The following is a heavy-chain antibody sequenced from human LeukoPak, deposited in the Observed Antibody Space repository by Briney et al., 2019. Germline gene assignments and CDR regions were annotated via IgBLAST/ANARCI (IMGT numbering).Heavy chain of an antibody. Sequence: GGSLRLSCAASGLTFSSYGMHWVRQAPGKGLEWVAFIRYDGSNKYYADSVKGRFTISRDNSKNTLYLQMNSLRAEDTAVYYCAKDCDSSGYYPYYFDYWGQGTLVTVSS. CDR1: GLTFSSYG. D-gene: IGHD3-22*01. CDR2: IRYDGSNK. J-gene: IGHJ4*02. V-gene: IGHV3-30*02. CDR3: AKDCDSSGYYPYYFDY.